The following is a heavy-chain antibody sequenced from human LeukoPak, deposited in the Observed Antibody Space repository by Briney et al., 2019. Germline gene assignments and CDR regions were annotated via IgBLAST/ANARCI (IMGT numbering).Heavy chain of an antibody. D-gene: IGHD1-1*01. J-gene: IGHJ4*02. CDR1: GFTFSSYG. CDR3: AKDTSQPQLFTFDS. V-gene: IGHV3-30*18. CDR2: ISYDGSNK. Sequence: GGSLRLSCAASGFTFSSYGMHWVRKAPGKGLEWVAVISYDGSNKYYADSVKGRFTISRDNSKNSLYLQMNSLRAEDTALYYCAKDTSQPQLFTFDSWGQGTLVTVSS.